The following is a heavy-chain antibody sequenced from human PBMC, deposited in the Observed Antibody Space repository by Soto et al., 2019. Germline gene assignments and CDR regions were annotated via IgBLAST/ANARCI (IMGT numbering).Heavy chain of an antibody. CDR1: GYTFSNFA. Sequence: VASVKVSCKASGYTFSNFAMHWVRQAPGQRLEWMGWINAGNWNTKYSQKFQGRVTITRDTSASTAYMELSSLRSEDTAVYYCARDQLYYNDISGRPLNAFDVWGQGTMVTVSS. CDR2: INAGNWNT. V-gene: IGHV1-3*01. J-gene: IGHJ3*01. D-gene: IGHD3-22*01. CDR3: ARDQLYYNDISGRPLNAFDV.